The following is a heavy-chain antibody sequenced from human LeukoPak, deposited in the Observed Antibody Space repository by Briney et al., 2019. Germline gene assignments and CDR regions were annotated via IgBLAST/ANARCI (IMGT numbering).Heavy chain of an antibody. CDR2: IYYSGST. CDR3: ARFYVWGSYRYNWFDP. J-gene: IGHJ5*02. Sequence: PSETLSLTCTVSGGSISSYYWSWIRQPPGKGLEWIGYIYYSGSTNYNPSLKSRVTISVDTSKNQFSLKLSSVTAADTAVYYCARFYVWGSYRYNWFDPWGQGTLVTVSS. D-gene: IGHD3-16*02. CDR1: GGSISSYY. V-gene: IGHV4-59*01.